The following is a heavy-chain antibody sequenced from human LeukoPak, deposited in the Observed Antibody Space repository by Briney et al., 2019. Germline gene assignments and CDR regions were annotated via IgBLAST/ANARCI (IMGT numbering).Heavy chain of an antibody. CDR1: GFTFDDYA. CDR2: ISWNSGSI. CDR3: ARSCSSTSCYYYYYGMDV. V-gene: IGHV3-9*01. D-gene: IGHD2-2*01. Sequence: GGSLRLSCAASGFTFDDYAMHWVRQAPGKGLEWVSGISWNSGSIGYADSVKGRFTISRDNSKNTLYLQMNSLRAEDTAVYYCARSCSSTSCYYYYYGMDVWGQGTTVTVSS. J-gene: IGHJ6*02.